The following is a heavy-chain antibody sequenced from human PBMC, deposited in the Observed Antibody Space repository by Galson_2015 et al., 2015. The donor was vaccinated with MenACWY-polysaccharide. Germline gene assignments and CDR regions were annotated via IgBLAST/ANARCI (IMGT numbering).Heavy chain of an antibody. CDR3: ARIRRGRGWFDP. V-gene: IGHV2-5*02. CDR1: GFSLSTSGVG. CDR2: IYWDDDK. Sequence: PALVKPTQTLTLTCTFSGFSLSTSGVGVGWIRQPPGKALEWLALIYWDDDKRYSPSLKSRLTITKDISKNQVVLTMTNLDPVDTATYYCARIRRGRGWFDPWGQGTLVTVSS. D-gene: IGHD3-10*01. J-gene: IGHJ5*02.